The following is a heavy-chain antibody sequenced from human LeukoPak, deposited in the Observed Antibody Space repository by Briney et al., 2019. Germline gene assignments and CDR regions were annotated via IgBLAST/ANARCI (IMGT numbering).Heavy chain of an antibody. J-gene: IGHJ4*02. V-gene: IGHV4-39*01. D-gene: IGHD5-18*01. CDR1: GGSISSSNYY. Sequence: SETLSLTCTVSGGSISSSNYYWGWIRQPPGKGLEWIGSIYYSGSTYYNPSLKSRVTISVDTSKNQFSLNLSSVTAADTAVYYCARRFRVPPRGYSYGYIDYWGQGTLVTVSS. CDR3: ARRFRVPPRGYSYGYIDY. CDR2: IYYSGST.